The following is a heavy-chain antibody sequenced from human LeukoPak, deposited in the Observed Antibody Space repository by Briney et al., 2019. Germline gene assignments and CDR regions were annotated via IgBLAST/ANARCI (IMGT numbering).Heavy chain of an antibody. J-gene: IGHJ4*02. Sequence: GGSLRLSCTASGFTFGDYAMSWFRQAPGKGLEWVGFSRSKAYGGTTEYAASVKGRFTISRDDSKSIAYLQMNSLKTEDTAVYFFTRAGGGIRYFDWFPDFDYWGQGTLVTVSS. V-gene: IGHV3-49*03. CDR1: GFTFGDYA. D-gene: IGHD3-9*01. CDR2: SRSKAYGGTT. CDR3: TRAGGGIRYFDWFPDFDY.